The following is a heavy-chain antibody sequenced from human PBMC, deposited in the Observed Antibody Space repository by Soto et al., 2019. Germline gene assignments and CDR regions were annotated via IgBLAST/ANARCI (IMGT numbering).Heavy chain of an antibody. CDR2: IWYDGSHK. D-gene: IGHD3-10*01. Sequence: QVQLVESGGGVVQPGRSLRLSCAASGFTFSSYGMHWVRQAPGKGLEWVAVIWYDGSHKYYADSVKGRFTISRDNSKNMLYLQMNSLRAEDTAVYYCARDGAASRITYYYGMDVWGQGTTVTVSS. CDR3: ARDGAASRITYYYGMDV. V-gene: IGHV3-33*01. CDR1: GFTFSSYG. J-gene: IGHJ6*02.